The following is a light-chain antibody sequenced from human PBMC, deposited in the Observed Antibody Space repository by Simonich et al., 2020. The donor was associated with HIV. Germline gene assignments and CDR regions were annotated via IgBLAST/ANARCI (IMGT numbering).Light chain of an antibody. CDR2: GAS. V-gene: IGKV3-20*01. CDR3: QQYNNWPLTWT. J-gene: IGKJ1*01. CDR1: QSVSSNY. Sequence: EIVLTQSPGTLSLSPGERATLSCRASQSVSSNYLAWYQQKSGQAPRLLIYGASSRATGITDRFSGSGSGTDFTLTISRLEPEDFAVYYCQQYNNWPLTWTFGQGTKVEIK.